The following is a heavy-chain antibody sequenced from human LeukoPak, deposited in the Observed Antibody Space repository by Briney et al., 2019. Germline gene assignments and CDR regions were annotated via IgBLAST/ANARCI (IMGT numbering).Heavy chain of an antibody. CDR3: ARNNPVYGELAGFDY. D-gene: IGHD4-17*01. J-gene: IGHJ4*02. CDR2: ISSSGSTI. CDR1: GFTFSSYE. V-gene: IGHV3-48*03. Sequence: GGSLRLSCAASGFTFSSYEMNWVRQAPGKGLEWVSYISSSGSTIYYADSVKGRFTISRDNAKNSLYLQMNSLRAEDTAVYYCARNNPVYGELAGFDYWGQGTLVTVSS.